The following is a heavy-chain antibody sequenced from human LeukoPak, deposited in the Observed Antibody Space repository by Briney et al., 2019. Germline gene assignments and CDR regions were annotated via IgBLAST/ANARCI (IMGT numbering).Heavy chain of an antibody. CDR1: GGSISSGGYY. CDR2: IYYSGST. Sequence: SGTLSLTCTVPGGSISSGGYYWSWIRQHPGKGLEWIGYIYYSGSTYYNPSLKSRVTISVDTSKNQFSLKLSSVTAADTAVYYCARKTSTPDAFDIWGQGTMVTVSS. D-gene: IGHD2-15*01. CDR3: ARKTSTPDAFDI. J-gene: IGHJ3*02. V-gene: IGHV4-31*03.